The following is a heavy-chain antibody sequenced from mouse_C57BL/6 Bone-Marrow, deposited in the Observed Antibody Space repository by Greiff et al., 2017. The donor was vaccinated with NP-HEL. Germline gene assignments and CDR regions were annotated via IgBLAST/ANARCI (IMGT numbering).Heavy chain of an antibody. V-gene: IGHV1-15*01. J-gene: IGHJ4*01. CDR2: IDPETGGT. D-gene: IGHD1-1*01. CDR3: TRGITTVVERYAMDY. CDR1: GYTFTDYE. Sequence: VKLQQSGAELVRPGASVTLSCKASGYTFTDYEMHWVKQTPVHGLEWIGAIDPETGGTAYNQKFKGKAILTADKSSSTAYMELRSLTSEDSAVYYCTRGITTVVERYAMDYWGQGTSVTVSS.